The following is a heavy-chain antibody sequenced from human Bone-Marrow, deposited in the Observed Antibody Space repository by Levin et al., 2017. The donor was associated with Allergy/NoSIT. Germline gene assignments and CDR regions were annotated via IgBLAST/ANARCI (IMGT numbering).Heavy chain of an antibody. CDR3: ARAAYYEFVWGSFRFFDH. CDR1: GGSLTNGDYY. CDR2: IYYSGST. D-gene: IGHD3-16*02. J-gene: IGHJ4*02. V-gene: IGHV4-30-4*01. Sequence: LRLSCAVSGGSLTNGDYYWSWIRQSPGKGLEWIGYIYYSGSTYYNPSLKSRVLISIDTSENQFSLKLKSVTAADTPVHFCARAAYYEFVWGSFRFFDHWGQGSLVTVSS.